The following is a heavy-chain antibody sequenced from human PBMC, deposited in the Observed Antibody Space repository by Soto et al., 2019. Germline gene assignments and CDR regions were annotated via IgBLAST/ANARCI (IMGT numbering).Heavy chain of an antibody. J-gene: IGHJ4*02. Sequence: GGSLRLSCAASGFTFSSYAMSWVRQAPGKGLEWVSAISGSGGSTYYADSVKGRFTISRDNSKNTLYLQMNSLRAEDTAVYYCAKGSRSGSYYESLDYWGQGTLVTVSS. D-gene: IGHD1-26*01. CDR3: AKGSRSGSYYESLDY. V-gene: IGHV3-23*01. CDR1: GFTFSSYA. CDR2: ISGSGGST.